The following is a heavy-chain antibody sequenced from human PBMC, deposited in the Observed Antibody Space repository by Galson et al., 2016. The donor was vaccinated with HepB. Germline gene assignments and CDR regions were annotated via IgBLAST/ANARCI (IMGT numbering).Heavy chain of an antibody. V-gene: IGHV3-30-3*02. CDR1: GFAFSTYA. CDR3: ASGASGTTHGPNGFDP. J-gene: IGHJ5*02. D-gene: IGHD1-1*01. CDR2: ISFDGTNK. Sequence: SLRLSCATSGFAFSTYAMHWVRQAPGKGLEWVAVISFDGTNKYYAESVKGGFTISRDTSKNTVSLQRTSLRGEDTAVYYWASGASGTTHGPNGFDPWGQGTRVTVAS.